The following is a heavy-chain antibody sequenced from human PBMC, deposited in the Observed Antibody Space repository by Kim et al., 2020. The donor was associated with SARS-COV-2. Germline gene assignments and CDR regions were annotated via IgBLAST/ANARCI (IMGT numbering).Heavy chain of an antibody. Sequence: GGSLRLSCAASGFTFSSYWMYWVRQGPGKGLEWVSRISSDGRTTNYADSVKGRFTISRDNAKNTLSLQMNSLRVEDTAVYFCAKTTAGNSFDSCGQGSLV. CDR3: AKTTAGNSFDS. CDR2: ISSDGRTT. V-gene: IGHV3-74*01. J-gene: IGHJ4*02. CDR1: GFTFSSYW. D-gene: IGHD6-13*01.